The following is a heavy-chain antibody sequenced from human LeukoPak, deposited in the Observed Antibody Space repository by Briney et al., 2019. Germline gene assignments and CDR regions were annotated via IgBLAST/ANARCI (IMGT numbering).Heavy chain of an antibody. CDR3: AKRIQSAMAMGY. J-gene: IGHJ4*02. CDR1: GFTFDDYG. D-gene: IGHD5-18*01. Sequence: QSGGSLRLSCAASGFTFDDYGMSWVRQAPGKGLEWVSDISGSGGSTYYADSVKGRFTISRDNSKNTMYLQMNSLSAEDTAVYYCAKRIQSAMAMGYLGQGTLVTGSS. V-gene: IGHV3-23*01. CDR2: ISGSGGST.